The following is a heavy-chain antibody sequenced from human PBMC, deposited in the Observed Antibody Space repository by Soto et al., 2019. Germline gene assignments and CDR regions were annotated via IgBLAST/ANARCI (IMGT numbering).Heavy chain of an antibody. D-gene: IGHD5-18*01. CDR3: SRGILV. J-gene: IGHJ4*02. CDR1: GGSINSGGYC. V-gene: IGHV4-31*03. Sequence: QVQLQESGPGLVKPSQTLSLTCTFSGGSINSGGYCWSWIRQHPGKGLDWIGCISYGGSTSYNPSLKSRVTISVDTSKNQVSLKLTSVTAADTAVYYCSRGILVWGQGALITGSS. CDR2: ISYGGST.